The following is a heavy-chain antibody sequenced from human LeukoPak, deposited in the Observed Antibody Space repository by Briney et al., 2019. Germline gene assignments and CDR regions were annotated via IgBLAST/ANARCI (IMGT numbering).Heavy chain of an antibody. D-gene: IGHD1-26*01. J-gene: IGHJ6*03. V-gene: IGHV3-53*01. CDR2: IYSGGNT. Sequence: PGGSLRLSCAASGLTVSSNCMSWVRQAPGKGLEWVSFIYSGGNTYYADSVKGRFTISRDNAKNSLYLQMNSLRAEDTAVYYCARKGGATTYGYYYYYMDVWGKGTTVTISS. CDR3: ARKGGATTYGYYYYYMDV. CDR1: GLTVSSNC.